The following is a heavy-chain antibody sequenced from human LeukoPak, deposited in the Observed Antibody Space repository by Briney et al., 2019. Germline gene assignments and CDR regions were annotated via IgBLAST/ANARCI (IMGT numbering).Heavy chain of an antibody. J-gene: IGHJ4*02. CDR1: GFTFTNNF. CDR2: IKQDGSET. D-gene: IGHD5-24*01. V-gene: IGHV3-7*01. CDR3: ARAVGYKGFLDY. Sequence: GGSLRLSCAASGFTFTNNFMSWVRQVPGKGLEWVANIKQDGSETTYADSVRGRFTIFRDNAKDSVYPQMNSLRAEDTAVYYCARAVGYKGFLDYWGQGTLVTVSS.